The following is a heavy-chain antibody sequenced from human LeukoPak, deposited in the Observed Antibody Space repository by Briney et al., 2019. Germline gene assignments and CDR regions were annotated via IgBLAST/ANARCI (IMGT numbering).Heavy chain of an antibody. CDR3: ARGTMVAATGPVDY. CDR2: IYYSGST. D-gene: IGHD2-15*01. CDR1: GGSISSGGYY. Sequence: SETLSLTCTVSGGSISSGGYYWSWIRQHPGKGLEWIGYIYYSGSTNYNPSLKSRVTISVDTSKNQFSLKLSSVTAADTAVYYCARGTMVAATGPVDYWGQGTLVTVSS. V-gene: IGHV4-31*03. J-gene: IGHJ4*02.